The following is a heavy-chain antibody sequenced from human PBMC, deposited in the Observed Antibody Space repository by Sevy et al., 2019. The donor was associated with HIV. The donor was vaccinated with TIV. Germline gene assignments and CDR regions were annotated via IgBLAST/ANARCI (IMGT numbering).Heavy chain of an antibody. D-gene: IGHD4-17*01. CDR1: GFTFSDYY. CDR3: ARDVDYGDYDY. Sequence: GGSLRLSCAASGFTFSDYYMSWIRQAPGKGLEWVSYISSSSSYTNYADSVKGRFTISRDNAKNSLYLQMNSLRAEDTAVYYCARDVDYGDYDYSGQGTMVTVSS. CDR2: ISSSSSYT. V-gene: IGHV3-11*06. J-gene: IGHJ4*02.